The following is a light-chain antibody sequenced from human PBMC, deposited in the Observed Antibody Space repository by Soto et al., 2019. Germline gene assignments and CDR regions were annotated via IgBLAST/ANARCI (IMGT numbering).Light chain of an antibody. CDR2: KAS. V-gene: IGKV1-5*03. CDR3: QQYNDYSAWT. Sequence: DIQMTQSPSTLSASVGDRVTITCRASQTIDSWLAWYQQRPGKPPNLLIYKASTLASGVPSRFSGSGSGTEFTLTINSLQPDDFATYYCQQYNDYSAWTFGQGTKVDIK. CDR1: QTIDSW. J-gene: IGKJ1*01.